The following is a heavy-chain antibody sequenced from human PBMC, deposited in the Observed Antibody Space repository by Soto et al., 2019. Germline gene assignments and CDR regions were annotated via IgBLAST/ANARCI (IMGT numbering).Heavy chain of an antibody. Sequence: EVQMLESGGGLVQPGGSLRLSCAASGFPFSNYAMTWVRQAPGKGLEWVSAISGRTGHTYYADSVKDRFTISRDNSKNTLYLQIDSLRAEDTAVYYCARAPSEYIWGSYLRYYEYWGQGTLVTVSS. CDR3: ARAPSEYIWGSYLRYYEY. CDR1: GFPFSNYA. J-gene: IGHJ4*02. V-gene: IGHV3-23*01. D-gene: IGHD3-16*02. CDR2: ISGRTGHT.